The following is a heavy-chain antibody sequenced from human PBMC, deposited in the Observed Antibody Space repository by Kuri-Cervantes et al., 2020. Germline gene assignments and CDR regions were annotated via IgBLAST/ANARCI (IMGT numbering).Heavy chain of an antibody. V-gene: IGHV3-9*01. J-gene: IGHJ4*02. D-gene: IGHD3-22*01. CDR3: ARDRDSSGYYSPNFDY. CDR2: ISWNSGSI. CDR1: GFTFDDYA. Sequence: GGSLRLSCAASGFTFDDYAMHWVRQAPGKGLEWVSGISWNSGSIGYADSVKGRFTISRDNSKNTLYLQMNSLRAEDTAVYYCARDRDSSGYYSPNFDYWGQGTLVTVSS.